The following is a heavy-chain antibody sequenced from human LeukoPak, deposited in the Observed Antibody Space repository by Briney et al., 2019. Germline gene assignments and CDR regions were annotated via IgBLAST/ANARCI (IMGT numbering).Heavy chain of an antibody. J-gene: IGHJ4*02. CDR3: AKDIGPNYDSSGYRMYY. V-gene: IGHV3-9*01. D-gene: IGHD3-22*01. CDR1: GFTFDDYA. CDR2: ISWNSGSI. Sequence: PGGSLRLSCAASGFTFDDYAMHWVRQAPGKGLEWVSGISWNSGSIGYADSVKGRFTISRDNAKNSLYLQMNSLRAEDTALYYCAKDIGPNYDSSGYRMYYWGQGTLVTVSS.